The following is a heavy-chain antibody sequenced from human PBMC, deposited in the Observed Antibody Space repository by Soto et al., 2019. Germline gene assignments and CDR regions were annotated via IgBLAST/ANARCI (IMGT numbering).Heavy chain of an antibody. Sequence: QVQLLQSGAEVRKPGSSVKVSCKASGGTFNTYTFSWVRQAPGQGLEWMGRIIPMLNVANYAQKFQGRVTITAAKSTSTSYMELSNLRSEDTAVYYCAKGLSPYDGSPYYALFAYWGQGTLVTVSS. CDR3: AKGLSPYDGSPYYALFAY. D-gene: IGHD3-22*01. CDR1: GGTFNTYT. V-gene: IGHV1-69*02. CDR2: IIPMLNVA. J-gene: IGHJ4*02.